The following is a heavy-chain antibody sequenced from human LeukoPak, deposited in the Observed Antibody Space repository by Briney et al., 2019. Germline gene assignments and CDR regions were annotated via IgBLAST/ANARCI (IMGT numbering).Heavy chain of an antibody. CDR2: INDSGRI. CDR3: ARRWNYGRNYYIDV. Sequence: PSETLSLTCAVYGGSFSNYYWSWIRHPPRKRLEWIGEINDSGRINYNPSLMSRVTISVDTSKNQFSLRLTSVTARDTAVYYCARRWNYGRNYYIDVWGKGATVSVSS. CDR1: GGSFSNYY. D-gene: IGHD1-7*01. J-gene: IGHJ6*03. V-gene: IGHV4-34*01.